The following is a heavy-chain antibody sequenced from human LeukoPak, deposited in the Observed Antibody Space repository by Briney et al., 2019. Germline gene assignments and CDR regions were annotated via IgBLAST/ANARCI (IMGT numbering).Heavy chain of an antibody. CDR2: IHAGNGNT. D-gene: IGHD5-24*01. CDR3: ARRLRLSKSNLRDYYGTDV. J-gene: IGHJ6*02. Sequence: GASVKVSCKASGYNFISYAIHWVRQAPGQRPEWMGWIHAGNGNTKYSQKFQDRVTITRDTSARTADMELSSLTSEDTAVYYCARRLRLSKSNLRDYYGTDVWGQGTTVTVSS. V-gene: IGHV1-3*01. CDR1: GYNFISYA.